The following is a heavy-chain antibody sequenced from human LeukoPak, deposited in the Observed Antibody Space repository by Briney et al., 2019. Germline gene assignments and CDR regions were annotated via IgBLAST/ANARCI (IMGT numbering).Heavy chain of an antibody. D-gene: IGHD3-3*01. V-gene: IGHV3-7*05. Sequence: GGSLRLSCVASGFTFSSYWMSWVRQAPGKGLEWVANINQDGSEKNYVDSVKGRFTISRDNAKNSLYLQMNSLRAEDTAVYYCARVSRSESGIYWGQGTLVTVSS. CDR3: ARVSRSESGIY. J-gene: IGHJ4*02. CDR1: GFTFSSYW. CDR2: INQDGSEK.